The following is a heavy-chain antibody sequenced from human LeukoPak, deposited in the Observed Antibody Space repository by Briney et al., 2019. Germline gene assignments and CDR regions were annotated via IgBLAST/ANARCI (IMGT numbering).Heavy chain of an antibody. CDR3: ARFSRTGYYYMDV. Sequence: PGGSLRLSCAASGFTFSSYSINWVRQAPGKGLEWVSSISSSSYIYYADSVQGRFTISRDNAKNSLYLQMNSLGAEDTAVYYCARFSRTGYYYMDVWGKGTTVTVSS. V-gene: IGHV3-21*01. CDR1: GFTFSSYS. CDR2: ISSSSYI. J-gene: IGHJ6*03.